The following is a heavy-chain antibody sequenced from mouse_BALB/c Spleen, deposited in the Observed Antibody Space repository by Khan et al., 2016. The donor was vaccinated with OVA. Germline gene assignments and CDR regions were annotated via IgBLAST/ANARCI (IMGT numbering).Heavy chain of an antibody. CDR2: ISSAGSFL. Sequence: EVELVESGGGLVKPGGSLKFSCAASGFTFSNYAMSWVRQTPEKRLEWVATISSAGSFLYYPDSVKGRFTISRDNAKNTLYMQMSRLRSEDTAMYYCARTPGYYGSSYFDYWGHGTTLTVSS. CDR3: ARTPGYYGSSYFDY. CDR1: GFTFSNYA. D-gene: IGHD1-1*01. V-gene: IGHV5-9-3*01. J-gene: IGHJ2*01.